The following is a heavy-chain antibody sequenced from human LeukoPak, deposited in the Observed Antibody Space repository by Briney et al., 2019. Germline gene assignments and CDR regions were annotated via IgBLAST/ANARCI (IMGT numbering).Heavy chain of an antibody. CDR1: GFTFSSYG. CDR2: IYPRDGST. V-gene: IGHV1-46*01. Sequence: GGSLRLSCAASGFTFSSYGMHWVRQAPGQGLEWMGMIYPRDGSTSYAQKFQGRVTVTRDTSTSTVHMELSGLRSEDTAVYYCARDQEGFDYWGQGTLVTVSS. J-gene: IGHJ4*02. CDR3: ARDQEGFDY.